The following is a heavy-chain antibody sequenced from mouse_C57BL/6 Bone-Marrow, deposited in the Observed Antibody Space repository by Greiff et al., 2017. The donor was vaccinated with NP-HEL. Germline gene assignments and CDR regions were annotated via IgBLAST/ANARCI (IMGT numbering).Heavy chain of an antibody. CDR3: ARDLLLRYTY. D-gene: IGHD1-1*01. Sequence: QVQLQQPGAELVKPGSSVHFSSNPSGYTFTSYCMHWVKQMPGQGLEWIGMFHPNSVLPNYNEKFKSKATLTVYKSSSTAYMQLSSLTSEDSAVYYFARDLLLRYTYWGQGTLVTVSA. CDR2: FHPNSVLP. J-gene: IGHJ3*01. CDR1: GYTFTSYC. V-gene: IGHV1-64*01.